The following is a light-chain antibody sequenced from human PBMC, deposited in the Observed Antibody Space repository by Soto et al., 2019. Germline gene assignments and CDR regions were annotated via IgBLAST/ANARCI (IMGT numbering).Light chain of an antibody. V-gene: IGKV3-20*01. CDR3: QQYGSSPRLT. CDR1: LSVSYSY. J-gene: IGKJ4*01. Sequence: EIVLTRSPGTLSLSPGESATLSCRASLSVSYSYFGWYQQKPGPAPRLLHFGASSRATGIPDRYSGSGSGTDFTPTISRLEPEEFAVYYCQQYGSSPRLTFGGGTKVQIK. CDR2: GAS.